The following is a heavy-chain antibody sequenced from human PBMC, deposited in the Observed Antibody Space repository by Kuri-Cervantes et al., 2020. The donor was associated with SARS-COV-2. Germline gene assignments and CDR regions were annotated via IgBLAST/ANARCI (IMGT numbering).Heavy chain of an antibody. V-gene: IGHV3-21*05. CDR2: ISSSSSYT. CDR3: ARDLGASSWWLYGMDV. J-gene: IGHJ6*02. CDR1: GFTFSSYS. D-gene: IGHD6-13*01. Sequence: GESLKISCAASGFTFSSYSMNWARQAPGKGLEWVSYISSSSSYTNYADSVKGRFTISRDNAKNSLYLQMNSLRAEDTAVYYCARDLGASSWWLYGMDVWGQGTTVTVSS.